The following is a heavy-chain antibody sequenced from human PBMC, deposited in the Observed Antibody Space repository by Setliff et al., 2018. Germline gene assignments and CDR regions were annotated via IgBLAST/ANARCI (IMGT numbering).Heavy chain of an antibody. CDR3: AKSPVAYCSGAVCYPFDY. CDR1: GFTFSSYA. V-gene: IGHV3-23*01. J-gene: IGHJ4*02. Sequence: GESLRLSCATSGFTFSSYAMSWVRQAPGKGLEWVSAMSASGTSTYHADSVKGRFTISGDNSKNTLYPQMNSLRAEDTAVYFCAKSPVAYCSGAVCYPFDYWGQGTLVTVSS. CDR2: MSASGTST. D-gene: IGHD2-8*02.